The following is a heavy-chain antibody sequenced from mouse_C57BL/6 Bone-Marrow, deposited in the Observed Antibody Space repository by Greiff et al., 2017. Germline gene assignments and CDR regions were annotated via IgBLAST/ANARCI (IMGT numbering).Heavy chain of an antibody. CDR1: GYSFTDYN. J-gene: IGHJ1*03. CDR3: ARSEVPLYIDV. V-gene: IGHV1-39*01. CDR2: INPNYGTT. Sequence: EVQLQQSGPELVKPGASVKISCKASGYSFTDYNMNWVKQSNGKSLEWIGVINPNYGTTSYNQKFKGKATLTADKSSSTAYLQLNSLTSEDSAVYYYARSEVPLYIDVWGTGTTVTVSS.